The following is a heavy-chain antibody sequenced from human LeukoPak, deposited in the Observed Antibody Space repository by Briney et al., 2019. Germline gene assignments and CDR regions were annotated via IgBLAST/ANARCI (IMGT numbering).Heavy chain of an antibody. V-gene: IGHV4-39*07. D-gene: IGHD2-2*01. Sequence: SETLSLTCTVSGGSISSSSYYWGWIRQPPGKGLEWIGSIYYTGSTYYNPSLKSRVTISVDTSKNQFSLKLSSVTAADTAVYYCARDLQVPAANDAFDIWGQGTMVTVSS. CDR2: IYYTGST. J-gene: IGHJ3*02. CDR3: ARDLQVPAANDAFDI. CDR1: GGSISSSSYY.